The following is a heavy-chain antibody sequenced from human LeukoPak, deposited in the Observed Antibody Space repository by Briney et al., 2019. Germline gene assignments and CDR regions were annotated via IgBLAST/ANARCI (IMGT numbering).Heavy chain of an antibody. CDR3: ASRGDPRSSGYYHATNYYGMDV. J-gene: IGHJ6*02. CDR2: INHSGST. D-gene: IGHD3-22*01. V-gene: IGHV4-34*01. Sequence: SETLSLTCGVYGGSVSGYYWNWIRQPPGKGLEWIGEINHSGSTSYNPSLKSRVTISLDTSKNQFSLKLRSVTAADTAVYYCASRGDPRSSGYYHATNYYGMDVWGQGTTVTVSS. CDR1: GGSVSGYY.